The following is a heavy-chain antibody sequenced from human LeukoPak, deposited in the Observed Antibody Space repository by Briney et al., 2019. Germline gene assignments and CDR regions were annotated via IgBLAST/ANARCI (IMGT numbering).Heavy chain of an antibody. V-gene: IGHV4-34*01. Sequence: SETLSLTCAVYGGSFSDYFWGWIRQPPGKGLEWIGEINHSGRTYYNPSLKSRVTISVDTSKNQFSLNLSSVTAADTAVYYCARDVVVVPAAIHYGLDVWGQGTTVTVSS. CDR1: GGSFSDYF. CDR3: ARDVVVVPAAIHYGLDV. D-gene: IGHD2-2*01. J-gene: IGHJ6*02. CDR2: INHSGRT.